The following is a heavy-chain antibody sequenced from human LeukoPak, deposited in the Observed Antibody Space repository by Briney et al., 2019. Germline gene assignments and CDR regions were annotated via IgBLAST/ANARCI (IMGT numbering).Heavy chain of an antibody. CDR2: ISAYNGNT. Sequence: ASVKVSCKASGYTFTSYGISWVRQAPGQGLKWMGWISAYNGNTNYAQKLQGRVTMTTDTSTSTAYMELRSLRSDDTAVYYCARGLGYYDSSGYLSRYCGQGTLVTVSS. J-gene: IGHJ4*02. V-gene: IGHV1-18*01. CDR3: ARGLGYYDSSGYLSRY. D-gene: IGHD3-22*01. CDR1: GYTFTSYG.